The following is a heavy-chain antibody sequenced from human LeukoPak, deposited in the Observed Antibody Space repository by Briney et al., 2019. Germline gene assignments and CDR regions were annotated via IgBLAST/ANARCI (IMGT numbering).Heavy chain of an antibody. CDR3: ARTFSGSYYYYGMDV. Sequence: SETLSHTCTVSGGSISDYYWSWIRQPPGKGLEWIGYIYYSGSTNYNPSLKSRVTISVDTSKNQFSLKLSSVTAADTAIYYCARTFSGSYYYYGMDVWGQGTTVTVSS. D-gene: IGHD1-26*01. CDR2: IYYSGST. V-gene: IGHV4-59*08. J-gene: IGHJ6*02. CDR1: GGSISDYY.